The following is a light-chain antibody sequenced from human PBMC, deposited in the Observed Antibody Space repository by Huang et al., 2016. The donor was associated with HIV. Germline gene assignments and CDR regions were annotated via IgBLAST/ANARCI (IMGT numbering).Light chain of an antibody. J-gene: IGKJ2*01. CDR1: QSVSSN. Sequence: EIVMTQSPATLSASPGERATLSCRASQSVSSNLAWYQQKPGQAPRLLIYGASTRATDIPARFSGSGSGTEFTLTISSLQSEDFAVYYCQQYNDWPPTYTFGQGTKLEIK. V-gene: IGKV3-15*01. CDR3: QQYNDWPPTYT. CDR2: GAS.